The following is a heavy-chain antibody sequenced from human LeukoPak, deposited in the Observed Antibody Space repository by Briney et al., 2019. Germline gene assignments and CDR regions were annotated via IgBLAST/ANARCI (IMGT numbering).Heavy chain of an antibody. V-gene: IGHV4-39*07. Sequence: SETLSLTCTVSGGSISSSTYYWGWIRQPPGKGLEWIGTIYYSGSTYYSPSLKSPVTISVDTSKNQFSLKLSSMTAADTAVYYCAKGLRYSSSWYYGVDYWGQGTLVTVSS. CDR3: AKGLRYSSSWYYGVDY. J-gene: IGHJ4*02. CDR2: IYYSGST. D-gene: IGHD6-13*01. CDR1: GGSISSSTYY.